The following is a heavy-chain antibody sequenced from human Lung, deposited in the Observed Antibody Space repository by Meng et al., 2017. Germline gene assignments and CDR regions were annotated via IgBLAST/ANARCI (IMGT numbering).Heavy chain of an antibody. CDR1: GGSFSDYF. Sequence: QVGFDHWGAGPLRPSDTLSLTCGVSGGSFSDYFWRWIRQHPGKGLEWIGEINHSGRTNYNPSLEGRATISVDTSQNNLSLKLSSVTAADSAVYYCARGPTTMAHDFDYWGQGTLVTVSS. J-gene: IGHJ4*02. CDR3: ARGPTTMAHDFDY. D-gene: IGHD4-11*01. V-gene: IGHV4-34*01. CDR2: INHSGRT.